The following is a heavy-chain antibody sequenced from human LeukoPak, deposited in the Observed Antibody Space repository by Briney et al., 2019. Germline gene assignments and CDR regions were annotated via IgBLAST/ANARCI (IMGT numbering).Heavy chain of an antibody. J-gene: IGHJ6*02. Sequence: ASVKVSCKASGYTFTSYGISWVRQAPGQGLEWMGWISAYFGNTNYAQKLQGRVTMTTDTSTSTAYMELRSLRSDDTAVYYCARVSSSWYGQRPYYYYGMDVWGQGTTVTVSS. D-gene: IGHD6-13*01. V-gene: IGHV1-18*01. CDR1: GYTFTSYG. CDR2: ISAYFGNT. CDR3: ARVSSSWYGQRPYYYYGMDV.